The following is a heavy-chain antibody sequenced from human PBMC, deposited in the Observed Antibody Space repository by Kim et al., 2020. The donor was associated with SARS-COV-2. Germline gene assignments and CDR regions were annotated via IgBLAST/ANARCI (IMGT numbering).Heavy chain of an antibody. V-gene: IGHV4-59*01. CDR2: MHDTGSA. CDR3: ARDPVDGYGHFDY. D-gene: IGHD5-12*01. Sequence: SETLSLTCTVSGGSMSGYHWNWIRLPPGKGLEWIGHMHDTGSAKYNPSLRSRVTISIDRSKKQISLKVASVTAADTAVYYCARDPVDGYGHFDYWGQGIRVTVSS. J-gene: IGHJ4*02. CDR1: GGSMSGYH.